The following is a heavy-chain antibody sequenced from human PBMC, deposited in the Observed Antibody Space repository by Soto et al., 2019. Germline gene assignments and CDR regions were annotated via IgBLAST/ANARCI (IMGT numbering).Heavy chain of an antibody. CDR1: GYTFTSYY. CDR2: INPSGGST. CDR3: AREVVPAAAFDY. Sequence: ASVKVSCTASGYTFTSYYMHWVRQAPGQGLEWMGIINPSGGSTSYAQKFQGRVTMTRDTSTSTVYMELSSLRSEDTAVYYCAREVVPAAAFDYWGQGTLVTVSS. V-gene: IGHV1-46*03. J-gene: IGHJ4*02. D-gene: IGHD2-2*01.